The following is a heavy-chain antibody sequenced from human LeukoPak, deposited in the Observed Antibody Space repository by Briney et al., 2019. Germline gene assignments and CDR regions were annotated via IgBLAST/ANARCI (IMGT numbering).Heavy chain of an antibody. J-gene: IGHJ4*02. CDR3: ARDGGSGNPVFVHDY. Sequence: PGGSLRLSCAASGFTFSSYAMSWVRQAPGKGLEWVSAISGSGGSTYYADSVKGRFTISRDNAKNSLYLQMNSLRAEDTAVYYCARDGGSGNPVFVHDYWGQGTLVTVSS. CDR1: GFTFSSYA. D-gene: IGHD3-16*01. V-gene: IGHV3-23*01. CDR2: ISGSGGST.